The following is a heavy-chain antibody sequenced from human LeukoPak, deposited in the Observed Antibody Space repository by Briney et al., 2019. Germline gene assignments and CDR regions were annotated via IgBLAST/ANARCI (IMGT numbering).Heavy chain of an antibody. J-gene: IGHJ4*02. CDR3: APTSEAYTSNWSV. CDR1: GYRFTDDY. D-gene: IGHD3-16*01. Sequence: GASVKVSCKTSGYRFTDDYIHWVRQAPGQGLEWMGWINPDTDFTNYAPKFRGRVIMTRDTSISTAYMEVRRLTFDDTAIYYCAPTSEAYTSNWSVWGQGILVTVSP. CDR2: INPDTDFT. V-gene: IGHV1-2*02.